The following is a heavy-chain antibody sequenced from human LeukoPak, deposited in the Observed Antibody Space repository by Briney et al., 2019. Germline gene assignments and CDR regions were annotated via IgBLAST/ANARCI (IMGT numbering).Heavy chain of an antibody. D-gene: IGHD2-15*01. CDR2: ISGYNGNT. Sequence: ASVKVSCKGSGYTFDTYVISWVRQAPGQGLEWMGWISGYNGNTNYGLKFQGRVTMTIDTSTRTAYMELRSLRSDDTAVYYCARAPRPFRYDYCSGGSCYEIEYFQHWGQGTLVTVSP. V-gene: IGHV1-18*01. CDR1: GYTFDTYV. CDR3: ARAPRPFRYDYCSGGSCYEIEYFQH. J-gene: IGHJ1*01.